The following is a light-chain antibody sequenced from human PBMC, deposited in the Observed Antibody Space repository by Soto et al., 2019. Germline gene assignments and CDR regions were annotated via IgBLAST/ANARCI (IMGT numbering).Light chain of an antibody. Sequence: QSVLTQPPSVSGSPGQSVAISCTGTSSDVGSYNRVSWYQQPPGTAPKLMIYDVSNRPSGVPDRFSGSKSGNTASLTISGLQAEDEADYYCSSYTSSSTYFFGSGTGFPVL. V-gene: IGLV2-18*02. CDR2: DVS. CDR1: SSDVGSYNR. CDR3: SSYTSSSTYF. J-gene: IGLJ1*01.